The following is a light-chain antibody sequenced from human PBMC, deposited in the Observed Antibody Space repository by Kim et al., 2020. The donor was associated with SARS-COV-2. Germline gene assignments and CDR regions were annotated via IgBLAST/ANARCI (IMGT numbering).Light chain of an antibody. CDR2: DAS. Sequence: ASGRDRVTITRQANQDITKDVKWYPQQTGKTPELQMYDASILEAGVPSRFSGRGSGTDFSLTITNLQPKDIPTYCCQQYHTLISFGRDTRLEI. J-gene: IGKJ5*01. CDR3: QQYHTLIS. CDR1: QDITKD. V-gene: IGKV1-33*01.